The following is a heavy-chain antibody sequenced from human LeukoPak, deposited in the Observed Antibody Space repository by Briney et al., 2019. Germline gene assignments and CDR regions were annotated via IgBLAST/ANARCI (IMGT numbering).Heavy chain of an antibody. CDR2: INPSGGST. Sequence: GASVKVSCKASGYTFTGYYMHWVRQAPGQGLEWMGIINPSGGSTSYAQKFQGRVTMTRDMSTSTVYMELSSLRSEDTAVYYCARGGCSGGSCYSTLDAFDIWGQGTMVTVSS. CDR3: ARGGCSGGSCYSTLDAFDI. D-gene: IGHD2-15*01. V-gene: IGHV1-46*01. J-gene: IGHJ3*02. CDR1: GYTFTGYY.